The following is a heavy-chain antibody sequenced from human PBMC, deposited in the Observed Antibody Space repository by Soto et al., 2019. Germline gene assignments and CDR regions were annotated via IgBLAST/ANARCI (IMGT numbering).Heavy chain of an antibody. CDR3: ARVRRYTSRPDAYDN. J-gene: IGHJ3*02. Sequence: SETLSLTCTVSGGSISSYYWSWIGQPPGKELEWIGYIDYSGSTTYNPSLKSRVTISVDTSKNQFSLKLRSVTAADTAVYYCARVRRYTSRPDAYDNWGHGTMVT. V-gene: IGHV4-59*01. CDR2: IDYSGST. CDR1: GGSISSYY. D-gene: IGHD6-13*01.